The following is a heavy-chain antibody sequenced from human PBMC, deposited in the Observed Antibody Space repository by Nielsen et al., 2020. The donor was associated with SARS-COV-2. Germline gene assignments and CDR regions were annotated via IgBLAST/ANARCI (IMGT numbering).Heavy chain of an antibody. V-gene: IGHV4-39*01. D-gene: IGHD1-14*01. Sequence: SETLSLTCTVSGDSITSSNYVWGWIRQPPGKGLEWIGSIYYSGTTYHNPSLKSRVTIFVDTSKNQFSLKVTSVTAADTAVYYCTRPRNLAFDIWGQGTMVTVSS. CDR2: IYYSGTT. CDR3: TRPRNLAFDI. CDR1: GDSITSSNYV. J-gene: IGHJ3*02.